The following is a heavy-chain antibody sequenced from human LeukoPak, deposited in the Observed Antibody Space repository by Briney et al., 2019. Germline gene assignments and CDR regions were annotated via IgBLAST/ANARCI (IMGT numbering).Heavy chain of an antibody. J-gene: IGHJ4*02. CDR1: GFSFSLYW. CDR3: ISDHTGHDDY. V-gene: IGHV3-74*01. Sequence: PGGSLRLSCAASGFSFSLYWMHWVRQAPGKGLVWVSHINIDGSTTTYADSVKGRFTISRDNAKNTLSLHMNSLRAEDTAVYYCISDHTGHDDYWGQGTLVTVSS. D-gene: IGHD1-1*01. CDR2: INIDGSTT.